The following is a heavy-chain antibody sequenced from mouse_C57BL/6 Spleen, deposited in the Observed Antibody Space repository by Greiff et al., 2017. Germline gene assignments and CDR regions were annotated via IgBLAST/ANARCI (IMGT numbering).Heavy chain of an antibody. D-gene: IGHD1-1*01. J-gene: IGHJ4*01. Sequence: LQESGAELVRPGASVTLSCKASGYTFTDYEMHWVKQTPVHGLEWIGAIDPETGGTAYNQKFKGKAILTADKSSSTAYMELRSLTSEDSAVYYCTRSRITTVNYAMDYWGQGTSVTVSS. CDR2: IDPETGGT. V-gene: IGHV1-15*01. CDR1: GYTFTDYE. CDR3: TRSRITTVNYAMDY.